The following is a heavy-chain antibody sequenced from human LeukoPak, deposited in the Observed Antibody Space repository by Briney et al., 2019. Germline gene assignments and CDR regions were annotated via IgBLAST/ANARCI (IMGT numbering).Heavy chain of an antibody. CDR2: IYYSGST. Sequence: SETLSLTCTVSGGSISSGDYYWSWIRQPPGKGLEWIGYIYYSGSTYYNPSLKNRVTISVDTSKNQFSLKLSSVTAADTAVYYCARDAGSTMVWGATFRFDPWGQGTLVTVSS. CDR3: ARDAGSTMVWGATFRFDP. V-gene: IGHV4-30-4*01. J-gene: IGHJ5*02. D-gene: IGHD3-10*01. CDR1: GGSISSGDYY.